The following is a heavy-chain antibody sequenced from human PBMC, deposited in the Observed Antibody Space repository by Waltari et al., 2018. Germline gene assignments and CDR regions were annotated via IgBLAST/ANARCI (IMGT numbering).Heavy chain of an antibody. CDR2: IYHSGST. V-gene: IGHV4-38-2*02. D-gene: IGHD6-13*01. CDR1: VYSFSSDYY. J-gene: IGHJ6*03. Sequence: QVHLQESGPGLVKPSEPLSLTCTFPVYSFSSDYYWGWIRQPPGKGLEWIGSIYHSGSTYYNPSLKSRVTISVDTSKNQFSLKLSSVTAADTAVYYCARAAAAVNYMDVWGKGTTVTISS. CDR3: ARAAAAVNYMDV.